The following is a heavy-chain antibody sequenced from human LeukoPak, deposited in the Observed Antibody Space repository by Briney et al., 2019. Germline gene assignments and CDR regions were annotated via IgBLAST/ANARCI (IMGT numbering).Heavy chain of an antibody. CDR2: ITGSTTWT. J-gene: IGHJ2*01. D-gene: IGHD3-10*02. CDR3: ARELLSSGTGYFDL. V-gene: IGHV3-23*01. Sequence: GGSLRLSCEASGFTFGNFGMTWVRQAPGKGPQWVSGITGSTTWTYYAASVKGRFTVSRDNSQNTLHLQMNSLRADDTAVYYCARELLSSGTGYFDLWGRGTLVTVSS. CDR1: GFTFGNFG.